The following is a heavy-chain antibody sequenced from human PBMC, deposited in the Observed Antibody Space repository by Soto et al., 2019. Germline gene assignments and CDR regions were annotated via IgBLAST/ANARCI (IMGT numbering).Heavy chain of an antibody. V-gene: IGHV1-3*01. CDR2: INAGNGNT. CDR3: ARGITLPTPLDY. CDR1: GYNFTSYA. Sequence: GASVKVSCKASGYNFTSYAMHWVRQAPGQRLEWMGWINAGNGNTKYSQKFQGRVTITRDTSASTAYMELSSLRSEDTAVYYCARGITLPTPLDYWGQGTLVTVSS. J-gene: IGHJ4*02. D-gene: IGHD1-20*01.